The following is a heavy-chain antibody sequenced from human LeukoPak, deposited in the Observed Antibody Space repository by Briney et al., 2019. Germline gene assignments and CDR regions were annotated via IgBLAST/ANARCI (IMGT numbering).Heavy chain of an antibody. CDR3: AREIAAAVDY. D-gene: IGHD6-13*01. J-gene: IGHJ4*02. CDR2: IYYSGTT. CDR1: GGSISSHY. Sequence: SETLSLTCAVSGGSISSHYWSWIRQPPGKGLEWIGFIYYSGTTKYNPSLKSRVTISADTSKNQFSLKLSSVTAADTAVYYCAREIAAAVDYWGQGTLVTVSS. V-gene: IGHV4-59*11.